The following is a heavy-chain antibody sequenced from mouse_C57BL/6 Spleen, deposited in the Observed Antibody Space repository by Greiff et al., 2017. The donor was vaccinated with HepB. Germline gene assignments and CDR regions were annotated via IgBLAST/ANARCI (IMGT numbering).Heavy chain of an antibody. Sequence: EVKLVESGGGLVQSGRSLRLSCATSGFTFSDFYMEWVRQAPGKGLEWIAASRNKANDYTTEYSASVKGRFIVSRDTSQSILYLQMNALRAEDTAIYYCARDEYTYAMDYWGQGTSVTVSS. CDR1: GFTFSDFY. J-gene: IGHJ4*01. CDR3: ARDEYTYAMDY. V-gene: IGHV7-1*01. CDR2: SRNKANDYTT. D-gene: IGHD1-3*01.